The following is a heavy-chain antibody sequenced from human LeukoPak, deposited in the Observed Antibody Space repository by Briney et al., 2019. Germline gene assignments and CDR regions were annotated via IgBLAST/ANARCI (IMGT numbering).Heavy chain of an antibody. J-gene: IGHJ6*04. V-gene: IGHV3-53*01. Sequence: GGSLRLSCAASGFIVSSNYMSWVRQAPGKGLEWVSVIYSDGSTYYADSVEGRFTISRDNSKNTLYLQMNSLRAEDTAVYYCARVLYILRYFDYWGKGTTVTISS. D-gene: IGHD3-9*01. CDR2: IYSDGST. CDR1: GFIVSSNY. CDR3: ARVLYILRYFDY.